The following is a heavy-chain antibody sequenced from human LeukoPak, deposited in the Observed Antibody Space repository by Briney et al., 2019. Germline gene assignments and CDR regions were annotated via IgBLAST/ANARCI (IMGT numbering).Heavy chain of an antibody. J-gene: IGHJ4*02. D-gene: IGHD1-26*01. V-gene: IGHV3-30*02. CDR3: SKDLTRIVGASFDY. CDR2: IRHDGSNK. CDR1: GFTFSNYG. Sequence: GGSLRLSCAASGFTFSNYGMHWVRQAPGKGLEWVAFIRHDGSNKYYADSVKGRFTISRDNSKNTLYLQMNSLRTEDTAVYYCSKDLTRIVGASFDYWGQGTLVTVSS.